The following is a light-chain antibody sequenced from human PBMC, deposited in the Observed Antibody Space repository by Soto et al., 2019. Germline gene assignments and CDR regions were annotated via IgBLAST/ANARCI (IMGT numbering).Light chain of an antibody. Sequence: DIVMTQSPDSLAVSLGERATINCKSSQSVLYSPNNKTYLTWYQQKPGQPPRLLIYWASTRESGVPDRFSGSGSGTDFTLTISSLQAEDVAVYYCQQYYSTPFTFGGGTKVEI. CDR3: QQYYSTPFT. CDR2: WAS. J-gene: IGKJ4*01. CDR1: QSVLYSPNNKTY. V-gene: IGKV4-1*01.